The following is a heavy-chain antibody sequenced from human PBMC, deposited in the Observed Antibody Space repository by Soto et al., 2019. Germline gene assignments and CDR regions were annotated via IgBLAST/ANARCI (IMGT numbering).Heavy chain of an antibody. V-gene: IGHV4-39*01. Sequence: PSETLSLTCTVSGGSISSSSYYWGWIRQPPGKGLEWIGGIYYSGSTYYNPSLKSRVTTSVDTSKNQFSLKLSSVTAADTAVYYCASYYYGMDVWGQGTTVTVSS. CDR3: ASYYYGMDV. J-gene: IGHJ6*02. CDR1: GGSISSSSYY. CDR2: IYYSGST.